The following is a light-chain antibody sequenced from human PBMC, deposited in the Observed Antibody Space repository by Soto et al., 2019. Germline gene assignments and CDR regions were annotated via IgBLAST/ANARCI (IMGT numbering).Light chain of an antibody. CDR3: QQYDSYPYT. Sequence: DIQMTQSPSTLSASVGDRVTITCRARQSISGWLAWYQQKPGKAPNLLIYRASSLESGVPSRFSGSGSGTEFTLTISSLQPDDFATYYCQQYDSYPYTVGQGTKLDI. CDR2: RAS. J-gene: IGKJ2*01. CDR1: QSISGW. V-gene: IGKV1-5*03.